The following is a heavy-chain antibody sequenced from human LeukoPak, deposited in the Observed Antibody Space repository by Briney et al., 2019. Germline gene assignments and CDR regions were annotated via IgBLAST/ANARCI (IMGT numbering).Heavy chain of an antibody. D-gene: IGHD2-8*01. V-gene: IGHV1-46*01. CDR3: AKVAHTNDGYYYMDV. CDR2: INPSGGST. CDR1: GYTFTSYY. J-gene: IGHJ6*03. Sequence: ASVKVSCKASGYTFTSYYMHWVRQAPGQGLECMGIINPSGGSTSYAQKFQGRVTMTRDMSTSTVYMELNSLRAEDTAVYYCAKVAHTNDGYYYMDVWGKGTTVTVSS.